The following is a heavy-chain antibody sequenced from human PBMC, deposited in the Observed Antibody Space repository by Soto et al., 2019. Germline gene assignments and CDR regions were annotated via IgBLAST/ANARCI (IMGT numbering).Heavy chain of an antibody. CDR1: GFTFSSYW. V-gene: IGHV3-7*01. CDR3: ARDSYTRY. CDR2: IKQDGGEK. J-gene: IGHJ4*02. D-gene: IGHD4-4*01. Sequence: HPGGSLRLSCAPSGFTFSSYWMTWVRQAPGKGLEWVASIKQDGGEKYYVDSVKGRFTISRDNSKNTIYLQILSLRAEDTAVYYCARDSYTRYWGQGTLVTVSS.